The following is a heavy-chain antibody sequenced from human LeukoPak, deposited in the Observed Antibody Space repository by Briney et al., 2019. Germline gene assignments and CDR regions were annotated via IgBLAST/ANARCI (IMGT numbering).Heavy chain of an antibody. CDR1: GFTFNNYG. CDR2: ISSDGTNK. Sequence: GGSLRLSCAASGFTFNNYGMHWVRQAPGKGLEWVAIISSDGTNKYSADSVKGRFTISRDNPKNTLYLQMNSLRTEDTAVYYCAKERQDYYDNRGYFDFDYWGQGTLVTVSS. V-gene: IGHV3-30*18. D-gene: IGHD3-22*01. J-gene: IGHJ4*02. CDR3: AKERQDYYDNRGYFDFDY.